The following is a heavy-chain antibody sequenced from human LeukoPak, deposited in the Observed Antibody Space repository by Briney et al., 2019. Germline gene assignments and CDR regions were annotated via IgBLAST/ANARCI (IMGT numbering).Heavy chain of an antibody. D-gene: IGHD6-6*01. Sequence: GGSLRLSCGASGFTFGGYWMYWVRQAPGKGLEWVANIKYDGSKKNYVDSVKGRFTISRDNAKNSLYLQMNSLRAEDTAVHYCARDGVSSSPDFDYWGQGILVTVSS. CDR2: IKYDGSKK. CDR3: ARDGVSSSPDFDY. J-gene: IGHJ4*02. CDR1: GFTFGGYW. V-gene: IGHV3-7*01.